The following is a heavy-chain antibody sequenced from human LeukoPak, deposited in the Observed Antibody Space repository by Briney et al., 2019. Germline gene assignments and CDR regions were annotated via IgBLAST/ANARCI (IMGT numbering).Heavy chain of an antibody. V-gene: IGHV3-13*01. CDR2: IDTAGDT. CDR1: GFTFSSYD. J-gene: IGHJ3*02. Sequence: PGGSLRLSCAASGFTFSSYDMHWVRQATGKGLEWVSAIDTAGDTYYPGSVKGRFTISRENAKNSLYLQMNSLRAGDTAVYYCTRVFTARSGGYDAFDIWGQGIMVTVSS. CDR3: TRVFTARSGGYDAFDI. D-gene: IGHD6-25*01.